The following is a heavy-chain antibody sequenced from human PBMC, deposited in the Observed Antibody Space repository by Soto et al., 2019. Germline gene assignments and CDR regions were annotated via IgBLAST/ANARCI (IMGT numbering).Heavy chain of an antibody. CDR3: ARVGYYYDSSGYLDY. CDR1: GYTFTSYY. Sequence: QVQLVQSGAEVKKPGASVKVSCKASGYTFTSYYMHWVRQAPGQGLEWMGIINPSGGSTSYAQKFQGSVTMTRDTSTSTVYMELSSLRSEDTAVYYCARVGYYYDSSGYLDYSGQGTLVTVSS. V-gene: IGHV1-46*01. J-gene: IGHJ4*02. CDR2: INPSGGST. D-gene: IGHD3-22*01.